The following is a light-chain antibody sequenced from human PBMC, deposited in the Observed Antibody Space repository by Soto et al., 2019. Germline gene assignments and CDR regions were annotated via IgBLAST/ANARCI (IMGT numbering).Light chain of an antibody. CDR3: QQYSSFSRT. CDR1: ESVSSSY. V-gene: IGKV3-20*01. Sequence: EIVLTQSPGTLSLSPGERATLSCRASESVSSSYLAWYQQKPGQAPRLLIFGASSRATGTPDRFSGSGSGTDFTLTISRLEPEDFATYYCQQYSSFSRTFGQGTKVEIK. J-gene: IGKJ1*01. CDR2: GAS.